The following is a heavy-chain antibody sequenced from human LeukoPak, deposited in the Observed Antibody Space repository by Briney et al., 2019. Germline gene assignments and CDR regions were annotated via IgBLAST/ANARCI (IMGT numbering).Heavy chain of an antibody. V-gene: IGHV3-21*01. CDR2: ISSSSSYI. J-gene: IGHJ4*02. CDR1: GFTFSSYS. Sequence: GGSLRLSCAASGFTFSSYSMNWVRQAPGKGREWVSSISSSSSYIYYADSVKGRSTISRDNAKNSLYLQMNSLRAEDTAVYYCARDNYGSGSYGYWGQGTLVTVSS. CDR3: ARDNYGSGSYGY. D-gene: IGHD3-10*01.